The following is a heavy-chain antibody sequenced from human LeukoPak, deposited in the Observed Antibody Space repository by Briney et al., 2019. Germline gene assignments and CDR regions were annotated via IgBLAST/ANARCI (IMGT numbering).Heavy chain of an antibody. CDR1: GFTFDDYA. Sequence: GRSLRLSCAASGFTFDDYAMHWVRQAPGKGLEWVSGISWNSRKMDYADSVRGRFTISRDNDKNSVYLQMNSLTAEDTALYYCAKDTSSSSSFFYLDVWGKGTAVTASS. V-gene: IGHV3-9*01. J-gene: IGHJ6*03. CDR2: ISWNSRKM. CDR3: AKDTSSSSSFFYLDV. D-gene: IGHD6-6*01.